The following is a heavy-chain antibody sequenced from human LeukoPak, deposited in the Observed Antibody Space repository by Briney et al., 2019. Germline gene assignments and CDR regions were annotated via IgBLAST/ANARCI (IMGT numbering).Heavy chain of an antibody. CDR2: INPNSGGT. J-gene: IGHJ4*02. CDR1: GYTFTGYY. V-gene: IGHV1-2*02. CDR3: AREVRRGSSAVDY. D-gene: IGHD1-26*01. Sequence: GASVTVSCKASGYTFTGYYMHWVRQAPGQGLEWMGWINPNSGGTNYAQKFQGRVTMTRDTSISTAYMELSRLRSDDTAVYYCAREVRRGSSAVDYWGQGTLVTVSS.